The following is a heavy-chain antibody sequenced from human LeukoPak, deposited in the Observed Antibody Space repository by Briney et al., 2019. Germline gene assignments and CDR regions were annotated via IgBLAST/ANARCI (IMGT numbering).Heavy chain of an antibody. D-gene: IGHD3-10*01. CDR1: GGSISSYY. Sequence: ASETLSLTCTVSGGSISSYYWSWIRQPPGKGLEWIGSIYYSGSTTYNPSLKSRVTLSVDTSKNQFSLKVSSVTAADTAVYYCARERSGDDYWGQGTLVTVSS. J-gene: IGHJ4*02. CDR2: IYYSGST. CDR3: ARERSGDDY. V-gene: IGHV4-59*12.